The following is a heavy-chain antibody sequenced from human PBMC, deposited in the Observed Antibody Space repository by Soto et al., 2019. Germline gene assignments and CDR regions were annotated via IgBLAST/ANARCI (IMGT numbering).Heavy chain of an antibody. Sequence: GGSLRLSCAASGFTFSTYWMNWVRQAPGKGLEWVANIKQDGSEKYYVDSVKGRFAISRDNAKDSLFLQMNNLRAEDTAVYYCVRDWSTFWGMDVWGQGTAVTVYS. J-gene: IGHJ6*02. CDR1: GFTFSTYW. CDR2: IKQDGSEK. CDR3: VRDWSTFWGMDV. V-gene: IGHV3-7*01.